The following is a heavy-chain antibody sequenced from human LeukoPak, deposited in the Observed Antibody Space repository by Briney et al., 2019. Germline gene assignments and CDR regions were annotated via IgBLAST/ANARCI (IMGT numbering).Heavy chain of an antibody. CDR1: GYTFTSYG. CDR2: ISAYNGNT. J-gene: IGHJ3*02. CDR3: ASRVGATILDAFDI. D-gene: IGHD1-26*01. V-gene: IGHV1-18*01. Sequence: EASVKVSCKASGYTFTSYGISWVRQSPGQGLEWMGWISAYNGNTNYAQKLQGRVTMTTDTSTSTAYMVLRSLRSDDTAVYYCASRVGATILDAFDIWGQGTMVTVSS.